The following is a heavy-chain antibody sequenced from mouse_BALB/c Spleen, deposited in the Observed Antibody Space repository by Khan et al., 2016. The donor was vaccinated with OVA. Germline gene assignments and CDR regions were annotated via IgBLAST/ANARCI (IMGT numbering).Heavy chain of an antibody. J-gene: IGHJ3*01. CDR1: GFTFSTYG. V-gene: IGHV5-6*01. CDR2: ISTGGSYT. CDR3: ARLAYYYDSEGFAY. Sequence: EVKLMESGGDLVKPGGSLKLSCAASGFTFSTYGMSWVRQTPDKRLEWVATISTGGSYTYYPDSVKGRFTISRDNAKNTLYLQMSSLKSEDTAMFYWARLAYYYDSEGFAYWGQGTLVTVSA. D-gene: IGHD1-1*01.